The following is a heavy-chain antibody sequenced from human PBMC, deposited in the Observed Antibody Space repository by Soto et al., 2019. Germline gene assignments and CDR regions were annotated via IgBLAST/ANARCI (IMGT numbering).Heavy chain of an antibody. D-gene: IGHD6-13*01. CDR1: GGTFSSYA. Sequence: QVQLVQSGAEVKKPGSSVKVSCKASGGTFSSYAISWVRQAPGQGLEWMGGIIPIFGTANYAQKFQGRVTITADESTSTAYMELSRLRSEDTAVYYCARGAIAAAGTLIFSGYYYGMDVWGQGTTVTVSS. CDR3: ARGAIAAAGTLIFSGYYYGMDV. CDR2: IIPIFGTA. J-gene: IGHJ6*02. V-gene: IGHV1-69*01.